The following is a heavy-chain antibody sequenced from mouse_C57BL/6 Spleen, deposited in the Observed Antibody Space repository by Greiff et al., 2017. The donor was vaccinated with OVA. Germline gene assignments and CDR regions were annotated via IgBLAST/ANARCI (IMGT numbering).Heavy chain of an antibody. Sequence: EVQLQQSGPELVKPGASVKISCKASGYSFTGYYMNWVKQSPEKSLEWIGEINPSTGGTTYNQKFKAKATLTVDKSSSTAYMQLKSLTSEDSAVYYCARERLYYGSSYDYAMDYWGQGTSVTVSS. V-gene: IGHV1-42*01. CDR2: INPSTGGT. D-gene: IGHD1-1*01. CDR3: ARERLYYGSSYDYAMDY. J-gene: IGHJ4*01. CDR1: GYSFTGYY.